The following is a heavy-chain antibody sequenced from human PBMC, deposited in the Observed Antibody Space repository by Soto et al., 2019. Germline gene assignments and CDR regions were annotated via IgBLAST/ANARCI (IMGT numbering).Heavy chain of an antibody. D-gene: IGHD2-8*01. J-gene: IGHJ6*02. CDR3: AKLMFPGDYYYYGMDV. Sequence: PGGSLRLSCAASGFTFSSYAMSWVRQAPGKGLEWVSAISGSGGSTYYADSVKGRFTISRDNSKNTLYLQMNSLRAEDTAVYYCAKLMFPGDYYYYGMDVWGQGTTVTVSS. CDR2: ISGSGGST. CDR1: GFTFSSYA. V-gene: IGHV3-23*01.